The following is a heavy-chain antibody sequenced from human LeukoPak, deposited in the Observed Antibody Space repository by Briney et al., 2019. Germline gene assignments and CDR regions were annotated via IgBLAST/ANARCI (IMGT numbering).Heavy chain of an antibody. D-gene: IGHD5-24*01. CDR1: GFTVGSNY. V-gene: IGHV3-53*04. CDR2: IYSGGST. Sequence: GGSLRLSCAASGFTVGSNYMSWVRQAPGKGLEWVSVIYSGGSTYYADSVKGRFTISRHNSKNTLYLQMNSLRAEDTAVYYCAREGDGYNYYFDYWGQGTLVTVSS. CDR3: AREGDGYNYYFDY. J-gene: IGHJ4*02.